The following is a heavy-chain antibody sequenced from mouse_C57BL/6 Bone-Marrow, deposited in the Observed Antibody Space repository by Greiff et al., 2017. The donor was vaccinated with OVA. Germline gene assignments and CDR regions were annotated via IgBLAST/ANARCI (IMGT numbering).Heavy chain of an antibody. CDR2: INPSNGGT. J-gene: IGHJ4*01. D-gene: IGHD2-3*01. V-gene: IGHV1-53*01. CDR1: GYTFTSYW. Sequence: VQLQQSGAELARPGASVKLSCKASGYTFTSYWMHWVKQRPGQGLEWIGNINPSNGGTNYNEKFKSKATLTVDKSSSTAYMQLSSLTSEDSAVYYCAREIYDGPMDYWGQGTSVTVSS. CDR3: AREIYDGPMDY.